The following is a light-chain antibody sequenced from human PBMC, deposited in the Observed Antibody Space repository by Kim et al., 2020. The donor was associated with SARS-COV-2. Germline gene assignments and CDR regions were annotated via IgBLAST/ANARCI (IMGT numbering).Light chain of an antibody. CDR3: QQSNDWPPLT. J-gene: IGKJ1*01. CDR1: QTINNR. CDR2: DAT. V-gene: IGKV3-15*01. Sequence: SPGERATLSCRASQTINNRLVWYQHKPGQAPRLLIYDATTRATGVPARFFGSGSETDFTLTISSLQSEDFAVYYCQQSNDWPPLTFGQGTKVDIK.